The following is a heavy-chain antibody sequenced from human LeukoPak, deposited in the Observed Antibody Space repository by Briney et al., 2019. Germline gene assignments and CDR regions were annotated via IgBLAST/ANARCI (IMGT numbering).Heavy chain of an antibody. CDR1: GFTFDDYA. Sequence: GGSLRLSCAASGFTFDDYAMHWVRQAPGKGLEWVSGISWNSGSIGYADSVKGRFTISRDNAENSLYLQMNSLRAEDTAVYYCAGDSAITMIVAYYYYGMDVWGQGTTVAVSS. J-gene: IGHJ6*02. V-gene: IGHV3-9*01. CDR2: ISWNSGSI. CDR3: AGDSAITMIVAYYYYGMDV. D-gene: IGHD3-22*01.